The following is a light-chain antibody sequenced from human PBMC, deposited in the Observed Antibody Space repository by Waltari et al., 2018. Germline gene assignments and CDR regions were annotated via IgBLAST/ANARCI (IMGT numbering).Light chain of an antibody. J-gene: IGKJ4*01. CDR3: QQYFSVPLT. CDR1: QDISNA. Sequence: IQMTQSPSSLSASVGDRVTITCRASQDISNAVAWYQQKVGRAPKLPNHATSQLARGFPARFRGRASGKTYSLTIDSLQSDDSAIYFCQQYFSVPLTFGGGSKIEI. V-gene: IGKV1-NL1*01. CDR2: ATS.